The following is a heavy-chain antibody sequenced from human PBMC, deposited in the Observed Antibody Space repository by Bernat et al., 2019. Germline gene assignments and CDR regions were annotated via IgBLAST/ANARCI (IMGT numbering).Heavy chain of an antibody. CDR3: AREWGYDILTGQRRDAFDI. CDR1: GFTFSSYG. Sequence: QVQLVESGGGVVQPGGSLRLSCAASGFTFSSYGMHWVRQAPGKGLEWVAVIWYDGSNKYYADSVKGRFTISRDNSKNTLYLQMNSLRAEDTAVYYCAREWGYDILTGQRRDAFDIWGQGTMVTVSS. CDR2: IWYDGSNK. D-gene: IGHD3-9*01. V-gene: IGHV3-33*01. J-gene: IGHJ3*02.